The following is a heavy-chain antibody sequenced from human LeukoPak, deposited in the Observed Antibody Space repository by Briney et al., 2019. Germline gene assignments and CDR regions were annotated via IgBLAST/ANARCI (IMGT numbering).Heavy chain of an antibody. V-gene: IGHV1-18*04. CDR1: GYIFSSYY. J-gene: IGHJ4*02. CDR3: WLRSPDY. CDR2: ISAYNGNT. D-gene: IGHD1-26*01. Sequence: ASVKVSCKASGYIFSSYYIHWVRQAPGQGLEWMGWISAYNGNTNYAQKLQGRVTMTTDTSTSTAYMELSRLRSDDTAVYYCWLRSPDYWGQGTLVTVSS.